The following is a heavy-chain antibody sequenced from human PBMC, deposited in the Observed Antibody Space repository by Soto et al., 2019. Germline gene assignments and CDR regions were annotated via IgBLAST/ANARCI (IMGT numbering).Heavy chain of an antibody. CDR1: GFTVSNNY. Sequence: GGSLRLSCAASGFTVSNNYMSWVRQAPGKGLEWVSVIYSGGSTFYADSVKGRFTISRDNSKNTLYLQMNSLRAEDTAVYYCASLNATVSNHPPYFDSWGQGTLVTVSS. J-gene: IGHJ4*02. CDR2: IYSGGST. D-gene: IGHD6-13*01. CDR3: ASLNATVSNHPPYFDS. V-gene: IGHV3-53*01.